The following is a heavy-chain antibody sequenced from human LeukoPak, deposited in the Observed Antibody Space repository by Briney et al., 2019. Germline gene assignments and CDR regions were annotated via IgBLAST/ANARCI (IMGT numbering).Heavy chain of an antibody. J-gene: IGHJ4*02. D-gene: IGHD3-16*01. CDR1: GFTVGSNY. CDR3: ARGGGTSMTTRYFDY. CDR2: INSGGSA. Sequence: QPGGSLRLSCAASGFTVGSNYMNWVRQAPGQGLEWVSVINSGGSAFYLDSVKGRFTISRDSSKNTLYLQMNSLRAEDTAVYYCARGGGTSMTTRYFDYWGQGTLVTVSS. V-gene: IGHV3-66*01.